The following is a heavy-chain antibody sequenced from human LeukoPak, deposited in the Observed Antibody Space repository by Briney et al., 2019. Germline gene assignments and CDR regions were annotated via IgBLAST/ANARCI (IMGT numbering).Heavy chain of an antibody. J-gene: IGHJ4*02. CDR1: GYSFTNYW. D-gene: IGHD1-26*01. CDR2: IYPGDSDT. V-gene: IGHV5-51*01. Sequence: GESLKIPCKGPGYSFTNYWIGWVRQMPGKGLEWVGTIYPGDSDTIYSPSFQGQIPISADKSISTAYLQWSSLKASDTAMYYCARGGIPGGNYYREHFDYWGQGTLVTVSS. CDR3: ARGGIPGGNYYREHFDY.